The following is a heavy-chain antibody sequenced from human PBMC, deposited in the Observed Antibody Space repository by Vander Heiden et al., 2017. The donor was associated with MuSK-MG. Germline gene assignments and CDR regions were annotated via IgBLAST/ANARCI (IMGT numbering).Heavy chain of an antibody. CDR3: AHRRYKGSYYDY. J-gene: IGHJ4*03. D-gene: IGHD2-2*02. CDR1: GFSLSTSEVA. V-gene: IGHV2-5*02. Sequence: QITLKESGPTLVRPTQTLTLTCTFSGFSLSTSEVAVGWIRQPPGKALEWLALIYWDDDKRYSPSRKSRLTINKDTSKNQVVLTMTNVDPVDTATYYVAHRRYKGSYYDYWGQGTLVTVSS. CDR2: IYWDDDK.